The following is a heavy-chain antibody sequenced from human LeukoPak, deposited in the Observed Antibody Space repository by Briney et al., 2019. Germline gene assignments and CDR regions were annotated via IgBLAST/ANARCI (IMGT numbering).Heavy chain of an antibody. CDR2: IYYSGST. D-gene: IGHD4-17*01. J-gene: IGHJ4*02. CDR3: ARGLSTTVSTIDY. Sequence: SETLSLTCTVSGGSISSYYWSWIRQPPGKGLEWIGYIYYSGSTNYNPSLKSRVTISVDTSKNQFSLKLSSVTAADTAVYYCARGLSTTVSTIDYWGQGTLVTVSS. V-gene: IGHV4-59*01. CDR1: GGSISSYY.